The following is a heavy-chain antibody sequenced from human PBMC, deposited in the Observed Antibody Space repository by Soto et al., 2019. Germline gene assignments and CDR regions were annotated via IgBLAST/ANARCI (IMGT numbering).Heavy chain of an antibody. Sequence: GGSLRLSCAASGFTFSSYGMHWVRQAPGKGLEWVAVIWYDGSNKYYADSVKGRFTISRDNSKNTLYLQMNSLRAEDTAVYYCARDSSSIWACDYWGQGTLVTVSS. CDR1: GFTFSSYG. CDR3: ARDSSSIWACDY. CDR2: IWYDGSNK. D-gene: IGHD7-27*01. V-gene: IGHV3-33*01. J-gene: IGHJ4*02.